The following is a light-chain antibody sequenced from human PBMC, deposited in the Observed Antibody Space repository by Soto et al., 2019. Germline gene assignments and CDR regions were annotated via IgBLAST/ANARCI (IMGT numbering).Light chain of an antibody. CDR1: SSDIGGYNY. CDR3: SSYSSSSTLV. V-gene: IGLV2-8*01. J-gene: IGLJ1*01. Sequence: QSALTQPPSASGSPGQSVTISCTGTSSDIGGYNYVSWYQQHPGKAPQVLIFDVTKRPAGVPDRFSGSKSGNTASLTVSGLQAEDEADYYCSSYSSSSTLVFGTGTKLTVL. CDR2: DVT.